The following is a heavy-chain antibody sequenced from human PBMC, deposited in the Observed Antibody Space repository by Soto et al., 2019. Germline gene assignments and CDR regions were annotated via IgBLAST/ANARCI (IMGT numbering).Heavy chain of an antibody. CDR1: GFSFSNYA. V-gene: IGHV3-23*01. Sequence: EVQLLESGGGTIQPGGSLRLSCGASGFSFSNYAMTWVRQAPGKGLEWVSTISGNGGSTYYADSMRGRFTTSRDNSKKTLYLQMNSLRADDTAVYFCAKGKANTVFGVDTLFDVWGPGTLVTVSS. J-gene: IGHJ4*02. D-gene: IGHD3-3*01. CDR2: ISGNGGST. CDR3: AKGKANTVFGVDTLFDV.